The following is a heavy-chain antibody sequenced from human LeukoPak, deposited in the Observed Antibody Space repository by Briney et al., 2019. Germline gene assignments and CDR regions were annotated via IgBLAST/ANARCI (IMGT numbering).Heavy chain of an antibody. Sequence: SETLSLTCAVYCGSLSGYYWSWIRQPPGKGLEWIGEINHSGSTNYNPSLKSRVTISVDTSKNQFSLKLSSVTAADTAVYYCARNGYYDILTGYYPFDYWGQGTLVTVSS. V-gene: IGHV4-34*01. J-gene: IGHJ4*02. CDR2: INHSGST. CDR1: CGSLSGYY. D-gene: IGHD3-9*01. CDR3: ARNGYYDILTGYYPFDY.